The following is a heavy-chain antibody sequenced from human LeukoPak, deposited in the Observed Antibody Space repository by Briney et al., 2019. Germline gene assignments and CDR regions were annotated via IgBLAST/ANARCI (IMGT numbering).Heavy chain of an antibody. D-gene: IGHD1-1*01. V-gene: IGHV3-30*18. J-gene: IGHJ4*02. CDR1: GFTFSSYG. Sequence: GGSLRLSCAASGFTFSSYGMHWVRQAPGKGLEWVAVISYDGSNKYYAESVKGRFTISRDNSKNTLYLQMNSLRAEDTAVYYCAKDYWNDCFDYWGQGTLVTVSS. CDR3: AKDYWNDCFDY. CDR2: ISYDGSNK.